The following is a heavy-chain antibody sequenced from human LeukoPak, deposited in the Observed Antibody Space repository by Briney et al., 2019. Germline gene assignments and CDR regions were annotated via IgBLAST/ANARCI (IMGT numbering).Heavy chain of an antibody. D-gene: IGHD3-3*01. J-gene: IGHJ4*02. V-gene: IGHV1-18*01. Sequence: GASVKVSCKASGYTFTSYGISWVRQAPGQGLEWMGWISAYNGNTNYAQKLQGRVTMTTDTSTSTAYMELRSLRSDDTAVYYCARVHYDFWSGYYSLGRLGDQYYFDYWGQGTLVTVSS. CDR1: GYTFTSYG. CDR3: ARVHYDFWSGYYSLGRLGDQYYFDY. CDR2: ISAYNGNT.